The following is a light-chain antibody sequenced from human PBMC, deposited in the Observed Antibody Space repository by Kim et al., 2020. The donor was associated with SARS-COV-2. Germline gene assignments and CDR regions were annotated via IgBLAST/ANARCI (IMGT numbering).Light chain of an antibody. CDR3: AAWDGSLNHYV. J-gene: IGLJ1*01. CDR1: NSNIGHNP. CDR2: NNN. V-gene: IGLV1-44*01. Sequence: QSVLSQPPSASGTPGQRVTISCFGSNSNIGHNPVNWYQHLPGTAPKLFIYNNNQRPSGVPERFSASKSGTSASLAISGLHSEDEAEYYCAAWDGSLNHYVFGTGTKVTVL.